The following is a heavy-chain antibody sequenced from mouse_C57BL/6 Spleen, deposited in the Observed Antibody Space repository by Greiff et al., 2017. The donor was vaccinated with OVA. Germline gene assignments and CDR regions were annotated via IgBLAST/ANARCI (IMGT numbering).Heavy chain of an antibody. Sequence: QVQLQQPGAELVKPGASVKMSCKASGYTFTSYWITWVKQRPGQGLEWIGDIYPGSGSTNYNEKFKSKATLTVDTSSSPAYMQLSSLTSEDAAVYYCASYGYDYFDYWGQGTTLTVSS. J-gene: IGHJ2*01. CDR2: IYPGSGST. CDR1: GYTFTSYW. V-gene: IGHV1-55*01. D-gene: IGHD2-2*01. CDR3: ASYGYDYFDY.